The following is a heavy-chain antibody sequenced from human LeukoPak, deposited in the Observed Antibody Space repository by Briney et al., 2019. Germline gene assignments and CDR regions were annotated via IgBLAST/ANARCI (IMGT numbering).Heavy chain of an antibody. CDR2: ISAYNGNT. D-gene: IGHD5-12*01. J-gene: IGHJ4*02. V-gene: IGHV1-18*01. Sequence: ASLKVSCKASGYTFTSYGISWVRQAPGQGLEWMGWISAYNGNTNYAQKLQGRVTMTTDTSTSTAYMELRSLRSDDTAVYYCARDLSGYDPLDYWGQGTLVTVSS. CDR1: GYTFTSYG. CDR3: ARDLSGYDPLDY.